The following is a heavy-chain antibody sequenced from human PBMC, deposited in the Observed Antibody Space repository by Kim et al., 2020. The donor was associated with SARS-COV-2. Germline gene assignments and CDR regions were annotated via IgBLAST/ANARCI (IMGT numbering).Heavy chain of an antibody. J-gene: IGHJ6*02. D-gene: IGHD7-27*01. CDR3: AREVSITGDYYYYYGMDV. V-gene: IGHV3-11*06. CDR2: ISSSSSYT. Sequence: GGSLRLSCAASGFTFSDYYMSWIRQAPGKGLEWVSYISSSSSYTNYADSVKGRFTISRDNAKNSLYLQMNSLRAEDTAVYYCAREVSITGDYYYYYGMDVWGQGTTVTVSS. CDR1: GFTFSDYY.